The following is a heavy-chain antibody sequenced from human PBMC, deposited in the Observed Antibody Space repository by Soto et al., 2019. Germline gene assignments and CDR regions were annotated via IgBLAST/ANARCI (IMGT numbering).Heavy chain of an antibody. D-gene: IGHD3-3*01. CDR3: ARDRYDFWSGYYTAGYYYYGMDV. J-gene: IGHJ6*02. Sequence: GGSLRLSCAASGFTFSSYGMHWVRQAPGKGLEWVAVISYDGSNKYYADSVKGRFTISRDNSKNTLYLQMNSLRAEDTAVYYCARDRYDFWSGYYTAGYYYYGMDVWGQGTTVTVSS. CDR1: GFTFSSYG. CDR2: ISYDGSNK. V-gene: IGHV3-30*03.